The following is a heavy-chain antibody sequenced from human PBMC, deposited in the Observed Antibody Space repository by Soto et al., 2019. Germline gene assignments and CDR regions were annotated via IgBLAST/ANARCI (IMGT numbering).Heavy chain of an antibody. Sequence: EVQLVESGGGLVQPGGSLRLSCAASGFTFSNYNMIWVRQAPGKGLEWVSYISTSGTTTYYTDSVKGRFTISRDNAKNSLLLLMNSLRDEDTAVYYCARYDYSNYGASDVWGQGTTVTVSS. V-gene: IGHV3-48*02. D-gene: IGHD4-4*01. CDR3: ARYDYSNYGASDV. J-gene: IGHJ6*02. CDR1: GFTFSNYN. CDR2: ISTSGTTT.